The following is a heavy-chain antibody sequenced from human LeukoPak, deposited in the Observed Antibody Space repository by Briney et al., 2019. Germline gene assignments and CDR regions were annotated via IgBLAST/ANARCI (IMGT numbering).Heavy chain of an antibody. CDR2: IYYSGST. Sequence: SDTLSLTCTVSGGSISSSSYYWGWIRQPPGKGLEWIGSIYYSGSTYYNPSLKSRVTISVDTSKNQFSLKLSSVTAADTAVYYCARSATGATDSFDYWGQGTLVTVSS. V-gene: IGHV4-39*01. D-gene: IGHD1-26*01. CDR1: GGSISSSSYY. J-gene: IGHJ4*02. CDR3: ARSATGATDSFDY.